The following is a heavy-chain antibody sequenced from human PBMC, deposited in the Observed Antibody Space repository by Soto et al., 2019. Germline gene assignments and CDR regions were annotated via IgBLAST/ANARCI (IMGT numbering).Heavy chain of an antibody. D-gene: IGHD2-8*01. Sequence: GVSLILCWGASGFNFISYGGSWVRQAPGKGLVWVSVINSDGSTISYADSVKGRLTISRDSAKNTLYLQMNSLRAEDTAVYYCVSWVSAHFDYWGHGTPVTVSS. CDR3: VSWVSAHFDY. J-gene: IGHJ4*01. CDR2: INSDGSTI. CDR1: GFNFISYG. V-gene: IGHV3-74*01.